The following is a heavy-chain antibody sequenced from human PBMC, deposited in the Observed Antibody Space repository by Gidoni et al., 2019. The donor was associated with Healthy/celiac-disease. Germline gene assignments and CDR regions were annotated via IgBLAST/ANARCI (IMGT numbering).Heavy chain of an antibody. V-gene: IGHV3-30*18. Sequence: QVQLVESGGGVVQPGRSLRLSCAASGFTFSRYGRHWVRQAPGKGLEWVAVISYDGSNKYYADSVKGRFTISRDNSKNTLYLQMNSLRAEDTAVYYCAKEYSSGWYRVRWFDPWGQGTQVTVSS. CDR3: AKEYSSGWYRVRWFDP. CDR1: GFTFSRYG. J-gene: IGHJ5*02. D-gene: IGHD6-19*01. CDR2: ISYDGSNK.